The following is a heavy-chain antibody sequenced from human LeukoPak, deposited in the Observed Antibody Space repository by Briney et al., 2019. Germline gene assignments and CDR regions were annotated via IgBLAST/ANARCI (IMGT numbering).Heavy chain of an antibody. V-gene: IGHV1-3*01. CDR1: GYTFTSYA. CDR3: ARDLGVVVPAATTGDY. J-gene: IGHJ4*02. CDR2: TNAGNGNT. D-gene: IGHD2-2*01. Sequence: GASVKVSCKASGYTFTSYAMHWVRQAPGQRLEWMGWTNAGNGNTKYSQKFQGRVTITRDTSASTAYMELSSLRSEDTAVYYCARDLGVVVPAATTGDYWGQGTLVTVSS.